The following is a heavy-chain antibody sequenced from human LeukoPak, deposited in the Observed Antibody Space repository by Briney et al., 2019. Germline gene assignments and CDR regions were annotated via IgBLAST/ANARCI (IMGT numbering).Heavy chain of an antibody. Sequence: GGSLRLSCAASGFTFSTYVMSWVRQAPGKGLEWGAVIYSGGTTYYADSVKGRFTISRDNSNNTLYLQMHSLRAEDTAVYYCARGPVTKFEIWGQGTILTVSS. V-gene: IGHV3-53*01. CDR2: IYSGGTT. J-gene: IGHJ3*02. CDR1: GFTFSTYV. CDR3: ARGPVTKFEI. D-gene: IGHD4-17*01.